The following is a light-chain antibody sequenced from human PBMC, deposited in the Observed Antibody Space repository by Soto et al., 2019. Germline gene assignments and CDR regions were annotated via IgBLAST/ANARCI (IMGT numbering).Light chain of an antibody. J-gene: IGLJ3*02. CDR1: ISNVGSNY. V-gene: IGLV1-47*01. CDR3: AACDGTLSGDWV. CDR2: RDN. Sequence: QSVLSQPPSASGTPGQRVTIPCSGSISNVGSNYVYWYQQLPGTAPKLLIYRDNQRPSGVPDRCSASKSGTSAYLAISGLRSEDEAVYYCAACDGTLSGDWVFGGGTKLTVL.